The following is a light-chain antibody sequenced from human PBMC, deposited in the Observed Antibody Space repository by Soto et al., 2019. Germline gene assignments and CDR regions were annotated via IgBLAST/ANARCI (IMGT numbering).Light chain of an antibody. Sequence: QSVLTQPASVSGSHGQSITISCTGTSRDVGLYNLVSWYQQLPGKAPKLIIYEVNERPSGISDRFSGSKSGNTASLTISGLQDEDEADYYCCSYVGSSILMFGGGTKLTVL. CDR3: CSYVGSSILM. CDR2: EVN. J-gene: IGLJ3*02. CDR1: SRDVGLYNL. V-gene: IGLV2-23*02.